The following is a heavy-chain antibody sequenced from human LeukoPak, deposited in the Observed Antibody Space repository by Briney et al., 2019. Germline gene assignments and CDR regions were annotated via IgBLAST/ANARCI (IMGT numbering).Heavy chain of an antibody. J-gene: IGHJ3*02. CDR2: IKQDGSEK. D-gene: IGHD4-23*01. V-gene: IGHV3-7*01. CDR3: ARGGGTVVISGAFDI. CDR1: GFTFSSYW. Sequence: GGSLRLSCAASGFTFSSYWMSWVRQAPGKGLEWVANIKQDGSEKYYVDSVKGRFTISRDNAKNSLYLQMNSLRAEDTAVYYCARGGGTVVISGAFDIWGQGTMVTVSS.